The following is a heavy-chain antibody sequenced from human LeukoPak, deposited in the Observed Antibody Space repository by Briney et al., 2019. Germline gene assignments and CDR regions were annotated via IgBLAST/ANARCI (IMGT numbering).Heavy chain of an antibody. V-gene: IGHV4-59*08. J-gene: IGHJ4*02. CDR3: ARHGGSWTFGY. CDR2: ISYSGST. CDR1: GGYISSYY. Sequence: SETLSLTCTVSGGYISSYYWSWIRQPPGTGLEWIGYISYSGSTNYNPSLKSRVTISVDTSKNQFSLKLSSVTAADTAVYYCARHGGSWTFGYWGQGTLVTVSS. D-gene: IGHD6-13*01.